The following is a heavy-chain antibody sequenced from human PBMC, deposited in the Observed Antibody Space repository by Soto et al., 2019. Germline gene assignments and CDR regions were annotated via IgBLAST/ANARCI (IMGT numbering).Heavy chain of an antibody. CDR2: INPNGGST. V-gene: IGHV1-46*01. D-gene: IGHD6-6*01. Sequence: QVQLVQSGAEVKKPGASVKVSCKASGYTFSSYYIHWVRQAPGQGLEWIGIINPNGGSTNYAQNYKGKHTVARDTSTATVYTDVSALTSDDTAMYYCGRGLGPGDCWGQGTLVTVS. CDR3: GRGLGPGDC. J-gene: IGHJ4*02. CDR1: GYTFSSYY.